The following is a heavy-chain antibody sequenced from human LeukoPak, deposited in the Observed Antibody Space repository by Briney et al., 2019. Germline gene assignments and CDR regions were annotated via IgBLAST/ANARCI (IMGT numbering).Heavy chain of an antibody. CDR2: IYSGGST. D-gene: IGHD3-3*01. CDR1: GFTVSSNY. J-gene: IGHJ4*02. CDR3: AKDLGRFLEWLSPIDY. V-gene: IGHV3-66*02. Sequence: GGSLRLSCAASGFTVSSNYMSWVRQAPGKGLEWVSVIYSGGSTYYADSVKGRFTISRDNSKNTLYLQMNSLRAEDTAVYYCAKDLGRFLEWLSPIDYWGQGTLVTVSS.